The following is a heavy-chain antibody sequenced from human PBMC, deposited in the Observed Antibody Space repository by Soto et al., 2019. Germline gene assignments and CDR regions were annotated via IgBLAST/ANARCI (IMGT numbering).Heavy chain of an antibody. Sequence: QITVKESGPTLVTPTQTLTLTCTFSGFSFSTSGAGVGLIRQPPGKALEWLALIFWNDDKRYTPSLNSRLTITKDTSKNQVVLTMSNLDPVDTATYFCAHRRGASTTGGAFDIWGLGTKVTVSS. V-gene: IGHV2-5*01. CDR3: AHRRGASTTGGAFDI. CDR2: IFWNDDK. CDR1: GFSFSTSGAG. D-gene: IGHD1-1*01. J-gene: IGHJ3*02.